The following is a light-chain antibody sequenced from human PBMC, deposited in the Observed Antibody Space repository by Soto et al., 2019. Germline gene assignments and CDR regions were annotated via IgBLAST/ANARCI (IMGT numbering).Light chain of an antibody. V-gene: IGKV2D-29*01. CDR1: QSLLHSDGKTY. CDR3: QQYYSSSLT. Sequence: DIVMTQTPLSLSVTPGQPASISCKSSQSLLHSDGKTYLYWYLQKPCQPPQLIYWASTRESGVPDRFSGSGSGTDFTLTISSLQAEDLAVYYCQQYYSSSLTFGGGTKVDNK. J-gene: IGKJ4*01. CDR2: WAS.